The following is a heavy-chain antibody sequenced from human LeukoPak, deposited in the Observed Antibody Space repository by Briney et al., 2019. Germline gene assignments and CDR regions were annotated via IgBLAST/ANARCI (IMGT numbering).Heavy chain of an antibody. J-gene: IGHJ3*02. CDR1: GFPFSNYW. CDR2: INTDGIMT. Sequence: GGSLRLSCEASGFPFSNYWMHWVRQAPGKGLVWVSRINTDGIMTTYADSVKGRFTISRDNAKNTMFLEMNSLRAEDTAVYYCARDGATGYAFDIWGQGTMVTVSS. V-gene: IGHV3-74*01. D-gene: IGHD5-12*01. CDR3: ARDGATGYAFDI.